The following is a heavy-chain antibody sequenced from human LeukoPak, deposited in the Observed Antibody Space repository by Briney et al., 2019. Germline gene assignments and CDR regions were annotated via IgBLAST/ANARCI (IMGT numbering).Heavy chain of an antibody. CDR2: IYSGGST. V-gene: IGHV3-66*01. CDR3: AKAPGLVVAGTDYYYGMDV. Sequence: GGSLRLSCAASGFTVSSNYMSWVRQAPGKGLEWVSVIYSGGSTYYADSVKGRFTISRDNSKNTLYLQMNSLRAEDTAVYYCAKAPGLVVAGTDYYYGMDVWGQGTTVTVS. J-gene: IGHJ6*02. CDR1: GFTVSSNY. D-gene: IGHD6-19*01.